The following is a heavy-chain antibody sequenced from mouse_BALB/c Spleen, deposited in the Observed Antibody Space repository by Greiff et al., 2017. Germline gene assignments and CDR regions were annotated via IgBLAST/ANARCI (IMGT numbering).Heavy chain of an antibody. CDR2: IDPENGNT. J-gene: IGHJ3*01. CDR3: ARAPMITRGWFAY. V-gene: IGHV14-1*02. Sequence: VQLQQSGAELVRPGALVKLSCKASGFNIKDYYMHWVKQRPEQGLEWIGWIDPENGNTIYDPKFQGKASITADTSSNTAYLQLSSLTSEDTAVYYCARAPMITRGWFAYWGQGTLVTVSA. CDR1: GFNIKDYY. D-gene: IGHD2-4*01.